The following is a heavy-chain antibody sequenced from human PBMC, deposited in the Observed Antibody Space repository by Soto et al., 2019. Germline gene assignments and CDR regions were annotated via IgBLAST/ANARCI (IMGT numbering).Heavy chain of an antibody. D-gene: IGHD5-18*01. CDR2: IYSSGST. J-gene: IGHJ4*02. V-gene: IGHV4-59*01. CDR3: ARLRLWLIDY. Sequence: QVQLQESGPGLVKPSETLSLTCTVSGGSISSYYWTWIQQPPGKGLEWIGYIYSSGSTNYNPSLNSRVTISIDTSKNQFSLKLSSVTAADTAVYYCARLRLWLIDYWGQGTLVTVSS. CDR1: GGSISSYY.